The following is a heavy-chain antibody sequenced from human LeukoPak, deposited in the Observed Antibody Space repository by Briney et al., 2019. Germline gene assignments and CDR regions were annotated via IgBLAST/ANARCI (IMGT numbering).Heavy chain of an antibody. Sequence: GRSLRLSCAASGFTFSSYAMHWVRQAPGKGLEWVAVISYDGSNKYYADSVKGRFTISRDNSKNTLYLQMNSLRAEDTAVYYCAREHVWELAHFDYWGQGTLVTVSS. V-gene: IGHV3-30-3*01. CDR3: AREHVWELAHFDY. J-gene: IGHJ4*02. CDR2: ISYDGSNK. CDR1: GFTFSSYA. D-gene: IGHD3-10*01.